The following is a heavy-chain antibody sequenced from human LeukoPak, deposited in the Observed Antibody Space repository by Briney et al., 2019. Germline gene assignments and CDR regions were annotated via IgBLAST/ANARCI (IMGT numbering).Heavy chain of an antibody. Sequence: GGSLRLSCAASGFTFSNYALHWVRQAPGKGLEWVAVISYDGSYKYYADSVKGRFTISRDNSKNTLYLQMNSLRAEDTAVYYCARDPSPHHYFDYWGQGTLVTVSS. J-gene: IGHJ4*02. CDR1: GFTFSNYA. CDR2: ISYDGSYK. CDR3: ARDPSPHHYFDY. V-gene: IGHV3-30*14.